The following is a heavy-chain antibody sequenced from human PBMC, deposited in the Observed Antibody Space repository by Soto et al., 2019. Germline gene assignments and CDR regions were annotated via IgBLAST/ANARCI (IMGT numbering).Heavy chain of an antibody. CDR2: ISSSSSYI. Sequence: EIQLVESGGGLVKPGGSLRLSCAASGFTFSDYIMNWVRQAPGKGLEWISSISSSSSYIFYADSVKGRFTISRDNAKNSLVLHMNSLRADDTAVYYCASPREYCSSTKCYVAFDIWGQGTMVTVSP. V-gene: IGHV3-21*06. J-gene: IGHJ3*02. D-gene: IGHD2-2*01. CDR1: GFTFSDYI. CDR3: ASPREYCSSTKCYVAFDI.